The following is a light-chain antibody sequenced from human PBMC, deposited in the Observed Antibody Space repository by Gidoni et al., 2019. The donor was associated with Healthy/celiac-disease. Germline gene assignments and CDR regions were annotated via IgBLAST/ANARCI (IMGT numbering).Light chain of an antibody. V-gene: IGKV3-20*01. CDR3: QQYGSSPRT. J-gene: IGKJ1*01. CDR1: QSVSSSY. CDR2: GAS. Sequence: EIVLTQSPGTLSLSPGERATLSCRASQSVSSSYLAWYQQKPGQARRLLIYGASSRATGIPDRFGGSGSGTDFTLTISRLEPEDFAVYYCQQYGSSPRTFGQGTKVEIK.